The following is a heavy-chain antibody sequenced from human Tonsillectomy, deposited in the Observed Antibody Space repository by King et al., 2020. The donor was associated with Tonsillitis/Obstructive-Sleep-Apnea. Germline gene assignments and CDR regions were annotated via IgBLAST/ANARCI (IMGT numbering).Heavy chain of an antibody. J-gene: IGHJ3*02. V-gene: IGHV4-59*01. D-gene: IGHD4-11*01. Sequence: QMQLQESGPGLVKPSETLSLTCTVSGGSISSYYWSWIRPPPGKGLECIGYIYYTGSTNYNPSLKSRVTISVDTSKNQFSLKLSSVTAADTAVYYCAREGLHDAFDIWGQGTMVTVSS. CDR1: GGSISSYY. CDR3: AREGLHDAFDI. CDR2: IYYTGST.